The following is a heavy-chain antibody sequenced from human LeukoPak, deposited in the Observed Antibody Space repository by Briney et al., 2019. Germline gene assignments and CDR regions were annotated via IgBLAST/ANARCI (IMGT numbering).Heavy chain of an antibody. J-gene: IGHJ4*02. V-gene: IGHV3-21*01. D-gene: IGHD3-9*01. Sequence: GGSLRLSCAASGFTFSSYSMNWVRQAPGKGLEWVSSISSSSSYIYYADSVKGRFTISRDNAKNSLYLQMNRLRAEDTAVYYCARGIRYFDWYFDYWGQGTLVTVSS. CDR1: GFTFSSYS. CDR2: ISSSSSYI. CDR3: ARGIRYFDWYFDY.